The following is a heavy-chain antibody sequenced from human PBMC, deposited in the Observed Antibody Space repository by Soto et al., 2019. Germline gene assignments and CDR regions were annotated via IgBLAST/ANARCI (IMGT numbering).Heavy chain of an antibody. CDR1: GDSVSSNSAA. CDR2: TYYRPRWYN. J-gene: IGHJ4*02. Sequence: SQTLSLTCAISGDSVSSNSAAWNWIRHSRSRGRELLGRTYYRPRWYNDYAVSVKSRITVNPDTSKNQFYLQLKSVTPEDTAFYYCARSHGYFDYWGQGTLVTVSS. V-gene: IGHV6-1*01. CDR3: ARSHGYFDY.